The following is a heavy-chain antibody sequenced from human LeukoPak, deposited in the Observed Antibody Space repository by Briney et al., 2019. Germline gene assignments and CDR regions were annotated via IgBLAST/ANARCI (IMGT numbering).Heavy chain of an antibody. CDR3: AREGLGFSGSGSYPAHY. V-gene: IGHV4-61*02. D-gene: IGHD3-10*01. Sequence: SETLSLTCTVSGGSISSGSFYWSWIRQPAAKGLEWIGRIYTSGTTNYNPSLKSRVTISLDTSKNRFSLELSSVTAADTAVYYCAREGLGFSGSGSYPAHYWGQGTLVTVSS. J-gene: IGHJ4*02. CDR2: IYTSGTT. CDR1: GGSISSGSFY.